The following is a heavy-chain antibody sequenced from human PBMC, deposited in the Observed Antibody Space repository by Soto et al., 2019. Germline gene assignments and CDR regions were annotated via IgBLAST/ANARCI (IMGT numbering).Heavy chain of an antibody. CDR1: GFTFSSYG. CDR2: IWYDGSNK. J-gene: IGHJ4*02. CDR3: ARDSPILPDINPTFLDY. V-gene: IGHV3-33*01. Sequence: PGGSLRLSCAASGFTFSSYGMHWVRQAPGKGLEWVAVIWYDGSNKYYADSVKGRFTISRDNSKNTLYLQMNSLRAEDTAVYYCARDSPILPDINPTFLDYWGQGTLVTVSS.